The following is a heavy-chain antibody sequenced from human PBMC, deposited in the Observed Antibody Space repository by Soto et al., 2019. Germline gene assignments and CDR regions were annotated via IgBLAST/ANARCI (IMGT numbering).Heavy chain of an antibody. CDR3: VQSRCGGDCLQSYSSHSYYGLDV. Sequence: QITLKESGPTLVKPTQTLTLTCTFSGLSLSTTGVGVGWIRQPPGKALEWLALIYWDDDKRYSPSLKSRLTITKDTPKNQVVPTRTNMDPVDTATYYCVQSRCGGDCLQSYSSHSYYGLDVWGQGTTVTVSS. CDR2: IYWDDDK. CDR1: GLSLSTTGVG. V-gene: IGHV2-5*02. D-gene: IGHD2-21*02. J-gene: IGHJ6*02.